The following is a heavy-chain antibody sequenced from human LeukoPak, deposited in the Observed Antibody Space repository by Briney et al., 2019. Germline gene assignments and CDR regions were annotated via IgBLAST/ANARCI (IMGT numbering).Heavy chain of an antibody. CDR3: VRERTEGYYDNSGSFDY. CDR2: IYYSGSA. Sequence: SETLSLTCTVSGGSISSGGYYWGWIRQPPGKGLEWLGSIYYSGSAYYNVPLMSRVVLSVDTSKNQFSLKLTSVTAADTAMYFCVRERTEGYYDNSGSFDYWGQGILVTVSS. CDR1: GGSISSGGYY. J-gene: IGHJ4*02. D-gene: IGHD3-22*01. V-gene: IGHV4-39*07.